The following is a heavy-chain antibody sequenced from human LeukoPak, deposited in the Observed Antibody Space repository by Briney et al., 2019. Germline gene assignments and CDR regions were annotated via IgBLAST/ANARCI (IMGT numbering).Heavy chain of an antibody. J-gene: IGHJ6*03. CDR3: ARDATMVPLYYYYYMDV. V-gene: IGHV3-21*01. CDR2: INSSSGYI. D-gene: IGHD3-10*01. Sequence: GGSLRLSCAASGFTLRNYNMNWVRQAPGKGLEWVPSINSSSGYIYYADSVKGRFTISRDNAKNSLYLQMNSLRAEDTAVYYCARDATMVPLYYYYYMDVWGKGTTVTVSS. CDR1: GFTLRNYN.